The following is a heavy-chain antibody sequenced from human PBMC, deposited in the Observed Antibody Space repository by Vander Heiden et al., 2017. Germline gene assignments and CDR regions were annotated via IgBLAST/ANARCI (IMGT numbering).Heavy chain of an antibody. CDR3: AREGRWLQKFPRFRDAFDI. Sequence: QVQLVESGGGLVKPGGSLRPSCAASGFTFSDYYMGWIRQAPGKGLEWVSYISSSGSTIYYADSVKGRFTISRDNAKNSLYLQMNSLRAEDTAVYYCAREGRWLQKFPRFRDAFDIWGQGTMVTVSS. D-gene: IGHD5-12*01. CDR1: GFTFSDYY. J-gene: IGHJ3*02. V-gene: IGHV3-11*01. CDR2: ISSSGSTI.